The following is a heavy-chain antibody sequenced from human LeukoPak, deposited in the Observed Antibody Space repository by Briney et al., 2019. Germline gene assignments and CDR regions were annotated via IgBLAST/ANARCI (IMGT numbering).Heavy chain of an antibody. V-gene: IGHV1-2*02. Sequence: GASVKVSCKTTGYTFTGYHLHWVRQAPGQGLEWMAWIQSDSGDTNYAQKFQGGVTVTRDKFTRTSYIEVDRLSSDDTAVYYCARDLTGDLYTFFDYWGQGTLVTVSS. D-gene: IGHD3-16*02. J-gene: IGHJ4*02. CDR2: IQSDSGDT. CDR1: GYTFTGYH. CDR3: ARDLTGDLYTFFDY.